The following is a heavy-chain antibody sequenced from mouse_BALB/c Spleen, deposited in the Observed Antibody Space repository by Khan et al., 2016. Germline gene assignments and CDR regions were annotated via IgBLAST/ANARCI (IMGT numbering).Heavy chain of an antibody. CDR1: GFNIKDTY. Sequence: VQLQQSGAELVKPGASVKLSCTASGFNIKDTYMHWVKQRPEQGLEWIGRIDPANGNTKYDPKFQGKATIKADTSSHTAYLQLSSLTSEDTAVYYCARSTYDYDVGFAYWGQETLVTVSA. D-gene: IGHD2-4*01. CDR3: ARSTYDYDVGFAY. CDR2: IDPANGNT. V-gene: IGHV14-3*02. J-gene: IGHJ3*01.